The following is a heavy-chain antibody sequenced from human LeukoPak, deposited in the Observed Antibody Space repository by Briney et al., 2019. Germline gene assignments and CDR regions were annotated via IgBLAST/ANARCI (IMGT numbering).Heavy chain of an antibody. D-gene: IGHD3-22*01. Sequence: GGTLRLSCAASGFTFSSYAMHWVRQAPGKGLEWVAVISYDGSNKYYADSVKGRFTISRDNSKNTLYLQMNSLRAEDTAVYYCAREGADDSSGYSFDYWGQGTLVTVSS. CDR1: GFTFSSYA. V-gene: IGHV3-30-3*01. CDR3: AREGADDSSGYSFDY. J-gene: IGHJ4*02. CDR2: ISYDGSNK.